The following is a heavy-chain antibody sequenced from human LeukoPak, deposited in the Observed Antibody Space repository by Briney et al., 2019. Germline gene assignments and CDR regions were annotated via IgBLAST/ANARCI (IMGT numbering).Heavy chain of an antibody. V-gene: IGHV4-38-2*02. CDR2: IYHSGST. CDR3: ARVEAGDQRYFDWLSTLKNDAFDI. D-gene: IGHD3-9*01. J-gene: IGHJ3*02. Sequence: PSETLSLTCTVSGYSISSGYYWGWIRQPPGKGLEWIGSIYHSGSTYYNPSLKSRVTISVDTSKNQFSLKLSSVTAADTAVYYCARVEAGDQRYFDWLSTLKNDAFDIWGQGTMVTVSS. CDR1: GYSISSGYY.